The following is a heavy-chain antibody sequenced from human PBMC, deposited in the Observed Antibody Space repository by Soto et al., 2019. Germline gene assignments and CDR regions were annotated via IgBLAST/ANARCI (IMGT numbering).Heavy chain of an antibody. Sequence: QVQLVESGGGVVQPGTSLRVSCEVSGFSLSSYAIHWVRQAPGKGLEWVAVTSNDGKKVSYADSVKGRFTVSRDKPRNTVALQMNSLRSEETAVYSCAKAGEVLGMVIFAYLDSWGQGSLVTFS. CDR1: GFSLSSYA. D-gene: IGHD2-21*01. V-gene: IGHV3-30*18. J-gene: IGHJ4*02. CDR3: AKAGEVLGMVIFAYLDS. CDR2: TSNDGKKV.